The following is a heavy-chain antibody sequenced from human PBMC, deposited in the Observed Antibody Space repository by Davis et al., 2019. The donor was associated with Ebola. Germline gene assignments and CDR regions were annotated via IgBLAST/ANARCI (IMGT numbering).Heavy chain of an antibody. CDR1: GFTFSSYA. V-gene: IGHV3-23*01. CDR3: AKDLAPLSHLLEQQLVPAYGMDV. CDR2: ISGSGATT. Sequence: GESLKISCAASGFTFSSYAMSWVRQAPGKGLAWVSAISGSGATTYYADPVKGRFTISRDKSKNTLYLQMNSLRAEDTAVYYCAKDLAPLSHLLEQQLVPAYGMDVWGQGTTVTVSS. J-gene: IGHJ6*02. D-gene: IGHD6-13*01.